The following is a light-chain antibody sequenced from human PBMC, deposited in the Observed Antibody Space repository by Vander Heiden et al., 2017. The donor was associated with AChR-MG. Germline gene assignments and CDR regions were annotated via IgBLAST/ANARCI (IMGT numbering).Light chain of an antibody. CDR1: QSVSSN. Sequence: EIVMTQSPATLSVSPGERATLSCRASQSVSSNLAWYKQKPGQAPRLLIYGASTRATGIPARFGGSGSGTEFTLTISSLQSEDFAVYYCQQYNNWPRTFGQGTKLEIK. CDR2: GAS. J-gene: IGKJ2*01. V-gene: IGKV3-15*01. CDR3: QQYNNWPRT.